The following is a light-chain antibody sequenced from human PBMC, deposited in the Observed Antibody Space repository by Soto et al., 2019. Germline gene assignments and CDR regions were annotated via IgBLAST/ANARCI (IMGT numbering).Light chain of an antibody. J-gene: IGKJ1*01. CDR3: QQSYSTPPWT. V-gene: IGKV1-39*01. CDR2: AAS. CDR1: QSISSY. Sequence: DIQMTQSPSSLSASVGDRVTITCRASQSISSYLNWYQQKPGKAPKLLIYAASSLQSGVPSRFSGSGSVTDFTLTISSLQPEAFAIYYCQQSYSTPPWTFGQGTKVEIK.